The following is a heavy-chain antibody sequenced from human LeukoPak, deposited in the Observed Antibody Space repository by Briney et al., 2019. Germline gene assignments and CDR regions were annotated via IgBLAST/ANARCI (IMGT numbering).Heavy chain of an antibody. Sequence: GGSLRLSCAASGFTFDDYAMHWVRQAPGKGLEWVPGISWNSGSIGYADSVKGRFTISRDNAKNSLYLQMNSLRAEDTALYYCAKSTLGLYFDYWGQGTLVTVSS. CDR1: GFTFDDYA. V-gene: IGHV3-9*01. J-gene: IGHJ4*02. CDR3: AKSTLGLYFDY. D-gene: IGHD7-27*01. CDR2: ISWNSGSI.